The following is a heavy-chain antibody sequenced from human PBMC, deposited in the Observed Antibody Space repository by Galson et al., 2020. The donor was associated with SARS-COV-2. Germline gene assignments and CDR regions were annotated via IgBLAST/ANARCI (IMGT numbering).Heavy chain of an antibody. J-gene: IGHJ3*01. CDR3: VKDIGDYYDTSGYYGAFDL. D-gene: IGHD3-22*01. CDR2: INWNSGSI. CDR1: TFTFEHYA. Sequence: GGSLRLSCAASTFTFEHYAMHWVRQAPGKGLEWVSGINWNSGSIGSADSVKGRFTISRDNANNSLYLQMNSLRAEDTALYYCVKDIGDYYDTSGYYGAFDLWGQGTLVTVS. V-gene: IGHV3-9*01.